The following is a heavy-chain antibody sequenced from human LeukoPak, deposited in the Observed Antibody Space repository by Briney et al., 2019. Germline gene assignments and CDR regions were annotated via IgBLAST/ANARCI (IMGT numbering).Heavy chain of an antibody. Sequence: ASLKVSCKASGYTSTGYYMHWVRQAPGQGLEWMGRINPNSGGTNYAQKFQGRVTMTRDTSISTAYMELSRLRSDDTAVYYCARDIITMVRGVMKPFDYWGQGTLVTVSS. CDR3: ARDIITMVRGVMKPFDY. CDR2: INPNSGGT. J-gene: IGHJ4*02. CDR1: GYTSTGYY. V-gene: IGHV1-2*06. D-gene: IGHD3-10*01.